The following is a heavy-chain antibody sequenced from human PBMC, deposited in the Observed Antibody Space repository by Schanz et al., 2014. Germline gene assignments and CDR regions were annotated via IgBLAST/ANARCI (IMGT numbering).Heavy chain of an antibody. J-gene: IGHJ4*02. D-gene: IGHD3-10*02. Sequence: VQLVESGGGLVQPGGALRLSCAASGFNFNNFAMTWVRPAPGKGLELVSALSEGGGGTHYADSVRGRFTISRDNSKNLLYLQMNSLRPEDTAIYYCAKNQYDDVDLSSFYFDFWGQGTLXTVSS. CDR2: LSEGGGGT. CDR3: AKNQYDDVDLSSFYFDF. CDR1: GFNFNNFA. V-gene: IGHV3-23*04.